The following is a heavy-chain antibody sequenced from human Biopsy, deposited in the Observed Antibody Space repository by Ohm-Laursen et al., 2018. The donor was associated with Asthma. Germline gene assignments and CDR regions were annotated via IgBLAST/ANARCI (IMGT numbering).Heavy chain of an antibody. CDR1: GFMFRSFG. CDR2: ISYDGNHK. V-gene: IGHV3-30*18. D-gene: IGHD5-12*01. J-gene: IGHJ4*02. Sequence: SLRLSCSASGFMFRSFGMHWVRQAPGKGLEWVAVISYDGNHKFYEDSVKGRFTISRDTSKNTLYLQMNSLRTEDTAVYYCAKWRGYSGHDNDYWGQGTLVIVSS. CDR3: AKWRGYSGHDNDY.